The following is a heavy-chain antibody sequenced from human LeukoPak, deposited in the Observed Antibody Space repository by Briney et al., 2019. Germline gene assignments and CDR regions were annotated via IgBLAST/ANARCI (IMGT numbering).Heavy chain of an antibody. CDR2: MNPNSGNA. CDR3: ARDPTNWIDY. Sequence: GASVKVSCKASGYTFTTSDINWVRQAPGQGLQWMGWMNPNSGNAVYAQKFQGRVTMTRSTSINTAYMELSSLRSEDTAVYYCARDPTNWIDYWGQGTLVTVSS. V-gene: IGHV1-8*01. D-gene: IGHD1-1*01. CDR1: GYTFTTSD. J-gene: IGHJ4*02.